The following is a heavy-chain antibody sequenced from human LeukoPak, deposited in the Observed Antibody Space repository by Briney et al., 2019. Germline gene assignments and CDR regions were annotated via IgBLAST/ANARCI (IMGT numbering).Heavy chain of an antibody. Sequence: GGSLRLSCAASGFTFTSYAMSWVRQAPGKGLEWVSGISGSGSGGGTYYADSVKGRFTISRDDSKNTLYLQMNSLRAEDTAVYYCAKSGLNRFDYWGQGTLVTVSS. D-gene: IGHD2-15*01. CDR1: GFTFTSYA. CDR2: ISGSGSGGGT. J-gene: IGHJ4*02. CDR3: AKSGLNRFDY. V-gene: IGHV3-23*01.